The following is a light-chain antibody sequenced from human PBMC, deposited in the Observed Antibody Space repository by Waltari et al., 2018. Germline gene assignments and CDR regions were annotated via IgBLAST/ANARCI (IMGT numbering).Light chain of an antibody. V-gene: IGLV3-21*04. J-gene: IGLJ1*01. CDR3: QVWDANNDPGV. CDR2: YDS. CDR1: NIETKS. Sequence: SYVLTQPPSVSVAPGKTARITCGGNNIETKSVHWYQQKPGQAPILVISYDSVRPSGIPERFSGSNSGNTATLTISRVEAADEADYYCQVWDANNDPGVFGTGTEVTVL.